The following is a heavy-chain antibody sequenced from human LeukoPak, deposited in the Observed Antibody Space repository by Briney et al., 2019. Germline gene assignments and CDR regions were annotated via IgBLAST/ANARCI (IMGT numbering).Heavy chain of an antibody. V-gene: IGHV4-59*11. CDR2: IYHSGST. J-gene: IGHJ4*02. D-gene: IGHD2-2*02. CDR3: ARSGRIVVVPAAIPRGFDY. CDR1: GGSITSHS. Sequence: SETLSLTCNVSGGSITSHSWNWIRQPPGKGLEWIGYIYHSGSTYYNPSLKSRVTISVDRSKNQFSLKLSSVTAADTAVYYCARSGRIVVVPAAIPRGFDYWGQGTLVTVSS.